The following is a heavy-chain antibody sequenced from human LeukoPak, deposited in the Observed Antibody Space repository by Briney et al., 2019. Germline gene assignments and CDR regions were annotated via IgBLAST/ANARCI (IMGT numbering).Heavy chain of an antibody. D-gene: IGHD3-22*01. Sequence: SETLSLTCTVSGGSISSGSYYWSWIRQPAGKGLEWIGRIYTSGSTNYNPSLKSRVTISVDTSKNQFSLKLSSVTAADTAVYYCARLISHYYDSSGPTNYFDYWGQGTLVSVSS. V-gene: IGHV4-61*02. CDR3: ARLISHYYDSSGPTNYFDY. CDR1: GGSISSGSYY. J-gene: IGHJ4*02. CDR2: IYTSGST.